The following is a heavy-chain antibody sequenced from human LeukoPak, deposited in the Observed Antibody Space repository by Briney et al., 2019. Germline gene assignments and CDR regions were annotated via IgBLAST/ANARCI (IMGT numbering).Heavy chain of an antibody. Sequence: GGSLRLSCAGSGFTLSNHAMTWVRQAPGRGLEWVSLISGSGDSTYYADSVMGRFTISRHNSRNTLYLQMNSLRAEDTAVYYCARVDTVMAYYFDLWGQGTLVTVSS. D-gene: IGHD5-18*01. CDR2: ISGSGDST. CDR3: ARVDTVMAYYFDL. J-gene: IGHJ4*02. V-gene: IGHV3-23*01. CDR1: GFTLSNHA.